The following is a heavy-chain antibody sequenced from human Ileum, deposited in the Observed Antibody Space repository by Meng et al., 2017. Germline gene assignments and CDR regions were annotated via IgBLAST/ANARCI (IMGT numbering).Heavy chain of an antibody. J-gene: IGHJ5*02. D-gene: IGHD6-13*01. CDR3: AAQHTSSGGGYGWFDP. V-gene: IGHV4-39*05. CDR1: GDSVSSSSYF. Sequence: QLQLQGSGPGLVKPSETPSLTCIFSGDSVSSSSYFWVWMRQPPGKGLEYIGGITYTGNSFFNPSLNPSLKTRLSTSFDTSKNQFSLKVNAVIAADTAVYYCAAQHTSSGGGYGWFDPWGQGILVTVSS. CDR2: ITYTGNS.